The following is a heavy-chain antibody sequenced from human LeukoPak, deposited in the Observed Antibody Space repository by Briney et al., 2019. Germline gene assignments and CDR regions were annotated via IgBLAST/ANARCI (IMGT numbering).Heavy chain of an antibody. Sequence: GGSLRLSCAASGFTFSSYAMSWVRQAPGKGLEWVSAISGSGGSTIYYADSVKGRFTISRDNAKNSLYVQMNSLRDEDTAVYYCARGHPRDPRGYYNGMDVWGQGTTVTVSS. V-gene: IGHV3-23*01. D-gene: IGHD1-26*01. J-gene: IGHJ6*02. CDR1: GFTFSSYA. CDR3: ARGHPRDPRGYYNGMDV. CDR2: ISGSGGSTI.